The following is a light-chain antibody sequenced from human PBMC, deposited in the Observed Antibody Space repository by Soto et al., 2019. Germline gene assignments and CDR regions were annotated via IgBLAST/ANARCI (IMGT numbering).Light chain of an antibody. V-gene: IGKV3D-15*01. J-gene: IGKJ4*01. CDR1: QSVSSN. Sequence: EIVMTQSPATLSVSPGERATLSCRASQSVSSNVAWYQQKPGQAPRLLIYGASIRATGIPARFSGSGSGTEFTLTISSLQSEDFAVYYCQQYNNWPPLLTFGGGTKVDI. CDR3: QQYNNWPPLLT. CDR2: GAS.